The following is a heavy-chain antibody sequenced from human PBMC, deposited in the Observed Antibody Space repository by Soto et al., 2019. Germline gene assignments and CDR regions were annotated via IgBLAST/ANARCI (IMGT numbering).Heavy chain of an antibody. CDR3: ASIVVVPAATDY. Sequence: EVQLVESGGGLVKPGGSLRLSCAASGFTFSSYSMNWVRQAPGKGLEWVSSISSSSSYIYYADSVKGRFTISRDNAKNSLYLQMNSLRAEDTAVYYCASIVVVPAATDYWGQGTLVTVSS. V-gene: IGHV3-21*01. CDR1: GFTFSSYS. CDR2: ISSSSSYI. J-gene: IGHJ4*02. D-gene: IGHD2-2*01.